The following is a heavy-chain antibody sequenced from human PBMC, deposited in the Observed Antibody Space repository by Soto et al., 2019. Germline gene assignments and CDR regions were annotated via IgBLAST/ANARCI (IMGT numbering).Heavy chain of an antibody. D-gene: IGHD3-22*01. J-gene: IGHJ4*02. CDR2: ISSSSSTI. CDR1: GFTFSSYS. V-gene: IGHV3-48*02. Sequence: GGSLRLSCAASGFTFSSYSMNWVRQAPGKGLEWVSYISSSSSTIYYADSVKGRFTISRDNAKNSLYLQMNSLRDEDTAVYYCARSPITMIVVVITFDYWGQGTLVTVSS. CDR3: ARSPITMIVVVITFDY.